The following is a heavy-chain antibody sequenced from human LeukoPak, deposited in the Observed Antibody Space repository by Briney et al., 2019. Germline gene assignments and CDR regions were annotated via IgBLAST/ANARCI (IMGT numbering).Heavy chain of an antibody. V-gene: IGHV3-21*01. D-gene: IGHD2/OR15-2a*01. CDR1: GFTSSIYS. Sequence: GGSLRLSCTASGFTSSIYSMNWVRRAPGKGLEWVSSISSNGNYIYYADSVRGRFTISRDNADNSLYLQMNSLRAEDTAVYYCARGKEYCGSLFYDGMDVWGQGTTVTVSS. J-gene: IGHJ6*02. CDR2: ISSNGNYI. CDR3: ARGKEYCGSLFYDGMDV.